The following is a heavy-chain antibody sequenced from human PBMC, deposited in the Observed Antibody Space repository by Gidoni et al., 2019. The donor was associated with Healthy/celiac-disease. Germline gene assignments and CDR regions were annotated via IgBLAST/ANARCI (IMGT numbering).Heavy chain of an antibody. D-gene: IGHD5-18*01. CDR2: IYYSGST. V-gene: IGHV4-39*01. J-gene: IGHJ4*02. CDR3: ARRGYSYGDYDY. CDR1: GGSISSSSYY. Sequence: QLQLQESGPGLVKPSETLSLTCTVSGGSISSSSYYWGWIRQPPGKGLEWIGSIYYSGSTYYNPALKIQVTISVDTSKNQFALKLSSVTAADTAVYYCARRGYSYGDYDYWGQGTLVTVSS.